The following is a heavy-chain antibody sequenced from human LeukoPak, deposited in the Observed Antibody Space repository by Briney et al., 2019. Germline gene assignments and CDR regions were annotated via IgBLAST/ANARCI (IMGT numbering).Heavy chain of an antibody. V-gene: IGHV4-39*07. J-gene: IGHJ4*02. CDR3: ARGYRGGGSSSTFDY. CDR2: IYYSGDT. D-gene: IGHD6-6*01. Sequence: SETLSLTCSVSGGSIISNSYYWGWIRQPPEKGLEWIGSIYYSGDTYYNPSLKSRVTMSVDTSKNQFSLKLSSVTAADTAVYYCARGYRGGGSSSTFDYWGQGTLVTVSS. CDR1: GGSIISNSYY.